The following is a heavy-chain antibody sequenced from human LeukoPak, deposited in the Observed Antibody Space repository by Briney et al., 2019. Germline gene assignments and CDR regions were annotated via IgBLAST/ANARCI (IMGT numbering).Heavy chain of an antibody. CDR3: ARGRNRGSYTLSY. V-gene: IGHV1-69*02. CDR1: GGTFSSYT. D-gene: IGHD1-26*01. J-gene: IGHJ4*02. CDR2: IIPILGIA. Sequence: GSSVKVSCKASGGTFSSYTISWVRQAPGQGLEWMGRIIPILGIANYAQKFQGRVTITADKSTSTAYMELSSLSSEDTAVYYCARGRNRGSYTLSYWGQGTLVTVSS.